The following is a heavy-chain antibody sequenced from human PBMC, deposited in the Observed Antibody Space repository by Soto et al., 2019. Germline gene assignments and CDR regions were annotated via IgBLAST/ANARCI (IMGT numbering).Heavy chain of an antibody. J-gene: IGHJ5*02. CDR2: IIPILDMA. D-gene: IGHD2-2*01. CDR3: ARGPVVVVPDDMFTRHNWFDH. V-gene: IGHV1-69*02. Sequence: QVQLVQSGAEVKKPGSSVKVSCKASGGTFRTYSITWVRQAPGQGLEWMGKIIPILDMANYAQKFKGRVTITADKSTSIPYMELNTLRSEDMAVYYCARGPVVVVPDDMFTRHNWFDHWGQGTRVTVSS. CDR1: GGTFRTYS.